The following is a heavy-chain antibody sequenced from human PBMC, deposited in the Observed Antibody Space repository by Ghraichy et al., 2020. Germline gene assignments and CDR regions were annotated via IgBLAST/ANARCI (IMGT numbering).Heavy chain of an antibody. CDR1: GASISSNY. Sequence: SETLSLTCTVSGASISSNYWSWIRQPPGKGLEWIGYIYNSGSTNYNPSLKSRVTISVDTSKNQFSLKLSSVTSADTAVYYCASLYDISCYFYWYFDLWGRGTLVTVSS. CDR2: IYNSGST. V-gene: IGHV4-59*08. J-gene: IGHJ2*01. CDR3: ASLYDISCYFYWYFDL. D-gene: IGHD3-22*01.